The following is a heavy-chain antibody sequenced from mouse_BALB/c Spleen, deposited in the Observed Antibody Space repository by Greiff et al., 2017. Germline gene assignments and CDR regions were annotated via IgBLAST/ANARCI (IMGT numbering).Heavy chain of an antibody. V-gene: IGHV5-17*02. D-gene: IGHD2-2*01. J-gene: IGHJ2*01. CDR3: ARSDYGYDGNYFDY. Sequence: EVQLVESGGGLVQPGGSRKLSCAASGFTFSSFGMHWVRQAPEKGLEWVAYISSGSSTSYYADTVKGRFTISRDNPKNTLFLQMTSLRSEDTAMYYCARSDYGYDGNYFDYWGQGTTLTVSS. CDR2: ISSGSSTS. CDR1: GFTFSSFG.